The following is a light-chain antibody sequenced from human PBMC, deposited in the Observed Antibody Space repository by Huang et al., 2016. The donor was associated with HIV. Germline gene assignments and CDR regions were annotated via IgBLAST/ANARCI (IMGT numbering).Light chain of an antibody. CDR1: QSLVHDNGYSY. V-gene: IGKV2-28*01. Sequence: DIVMTQSPLSLPVTPGEPASISCRSSQSLVHDNGYSYLDWYLQKPGQSPQVLIYMASVRAPGIPDRFSGGGSGTNFTLEINRVDAEDVWTYYCMQSLQSLTFGGGTRLEIK. J-gene: IGKJ4*01. CDR2: MAS. CDR3: MQSLQSLT.